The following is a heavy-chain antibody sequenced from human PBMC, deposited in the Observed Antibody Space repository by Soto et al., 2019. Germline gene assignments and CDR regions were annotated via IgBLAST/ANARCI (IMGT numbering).Heavy chain of an antibody. CDR1: GGSFSSSSYY. CDR3: ASLFCAGGSCPDC. CDR2: MDNGGST. D-gene: IGHD2-15*01. V-gene: IGHV4-39*01. J-gene: IGHJ4*02. Sequence: QLQLQESGPGLVKPSETLSLTCSVSGGSFSSSSYYWAWIRQPPGKGLEWIGSMDNGGSTFYNASLNSRVXXSXDXXKNQFSLKLSSVTAADTAVYYCASLFCAGGSCPDCWGQGTLVTVSS.